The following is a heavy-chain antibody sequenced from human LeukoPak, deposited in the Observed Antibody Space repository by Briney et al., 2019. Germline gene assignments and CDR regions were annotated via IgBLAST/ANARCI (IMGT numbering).Heavy chain of an antibody. CDR2: ISYDGSKE. CDR3: AKPPYDNSGYYQSTFDY. CDR1: GFTFSSYG. D-gene: IGHD3-22*01. J-gene: IGHJ4*02. V-gene: IGHV3-30*18. Sequence: GGSLRLSCAASGFTFSSYGMHWVRQAPGKGLEWVAVISYDGSKEYYADSVKGRFTISRDNSKNTLYLQMNSLRAEDTAVYYCAKPPYDNSGYYQSTFDYWGQGTLVTVSS.